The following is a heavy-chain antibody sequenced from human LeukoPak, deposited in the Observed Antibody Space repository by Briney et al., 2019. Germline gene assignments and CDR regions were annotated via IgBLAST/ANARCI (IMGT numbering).Heavy chain of an antibody. CDR2: INPNSGGT. Sequence: ASVKVSCKASGYTLTGYYMHWVRQAPGQGLEWMGWINPNSGGTNYAQKFQGRVTITADESTSTAYMELSSLRSEDTAVYYCAKGKTWGIAAAGTAEHAFDIWGQGTMVTVSS. CDR1: GYTLTGYY. J-gene: IGHJ3*02. CDR3: AKGKTWGIAAAGTAEHAFDI. D-gene: IGHD6-13*01. V-gene: IGHV1-2*02.